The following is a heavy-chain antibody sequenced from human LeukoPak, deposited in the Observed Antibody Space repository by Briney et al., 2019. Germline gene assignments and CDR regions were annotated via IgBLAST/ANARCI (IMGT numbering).Heavy chain of an antibody. Sequence: SETLSLTCTVSGGSISSYYWSWIRQPPGKGLAWIGYIYYSGSTNYNPSLKSRVTISVDTSKNQFSLKLSSVTAADTAVYYCARHEGGVLWSRKWGQGTLVTVSS. V-gene: IGHV4-59*08. CDR3: ARHEGGVLWSRK. D-gene: IGHD2-21*01. J-gene: IGHJ4*02. CDR1: GGSISSYY. CDR2: IYYSGST.